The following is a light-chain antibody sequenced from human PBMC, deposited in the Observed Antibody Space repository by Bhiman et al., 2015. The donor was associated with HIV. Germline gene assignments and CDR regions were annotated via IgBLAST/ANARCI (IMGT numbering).Light chain of an antibody. CDR2: RNY. CDR1: SSNIGSNN. Sequence: QSVLTQPPSASGTPGQRVTISCSGSSSNIGSNNVNWYQQVPGTAPKLLIYRNYQRPSGVPDRFSGSKSGTSASLAISGLQAEDEADYYCQSYDSSLSHVFGTATRVTVL. CDR3: QSYDSSLSHV. J-gene: IGLJ1*01. V-gene: IGLV1-44*01.